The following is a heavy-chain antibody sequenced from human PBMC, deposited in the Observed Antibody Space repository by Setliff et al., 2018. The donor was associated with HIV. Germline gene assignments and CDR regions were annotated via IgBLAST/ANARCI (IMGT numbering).Heavy chain of an antibody. CDR2: IYHSGST. CDR3: ARDQKGYSYGYFDS. V-gene: IGHV4-38-2*02. CDR1: GYSLSSDYY. J-gene: IGHJ4*02. D-gene: IGHD5-18*01. Sequence: SETLSLTCAVSGYSLSSDYYWGWIRQPPGKGLEWIGSIYHSGSTYYNPALKSRVTISVDTSKNQFSLRLSSVTAADTAVYYCARDQKGYSYGYFDSWGQGTLVTVSS.